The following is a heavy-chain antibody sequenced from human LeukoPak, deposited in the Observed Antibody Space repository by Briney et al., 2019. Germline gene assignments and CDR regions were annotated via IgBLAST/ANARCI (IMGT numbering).Heavy chain of an antibody. CDR2: IYHSGST. Sequence: SETLSLTCAVSGYSISSGYYWGWIRQPPGKGLEWIGSIYHSGSTNYNPSLKSRVTISVDTSKNQFSLKLSSVTAADTAVYYCAGVREDIVVGAIVPYYYYYMDVWGKGTTVTVSS. CDR1: GYSISSGYY. CDR3: AGVREDIVVGAIVPYYYYYMDV. D-gene: IGHD2-2*01. V-gene: IGHV4-38-2*01. J-gene: IGHJ6*03.